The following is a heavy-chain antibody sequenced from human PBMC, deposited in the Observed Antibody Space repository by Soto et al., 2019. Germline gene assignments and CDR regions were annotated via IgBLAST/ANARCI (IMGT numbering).Heavy chain of an antibody. J-gene: IGHJ6*02. CDR3: ERNCSRTSCRYYYAMDV. D-gene: IGHD2-2*01. Sequence: GESLKISCKASGYGFTTYWISWVRQMPGKGLEWMGRIDPSGSYTNYSPSFQGHVSMSVDKSISTAYLQWSSLRASDTAMYYCERNCSRTSCRYYYAMDVWGQGTTVTVSS. V-gene: IGHV5-10-1*01. CDR2: IDPSGSYT. CDR1: GYGFTTYW.